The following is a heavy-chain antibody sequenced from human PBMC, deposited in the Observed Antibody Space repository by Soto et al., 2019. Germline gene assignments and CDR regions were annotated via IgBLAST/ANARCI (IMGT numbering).Heavy chain of an antibody. CDR3: AKGGSAGSFDHSRGYSRPDH. Sequence: EVQLFESGGVFVESGGSLRLSCAASGFIFQDYAMSWVRQAPGKGLEWVSTITSSDDITYSADSVRGRVTISRDNSANRIFLLFSGLILDATATYSCAKGGSAGSFDHSRGYSRPDHWGRGP. D-gene: IGHD3-3*01. CDR1: GFIFQDYA. J-gene: IGHJ5*02. V-gene: IGHV3-23*01. CDR2: ITSSDDIT.